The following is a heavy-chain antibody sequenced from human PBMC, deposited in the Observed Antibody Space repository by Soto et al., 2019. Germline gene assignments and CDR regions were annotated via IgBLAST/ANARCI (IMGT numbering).Heavy chain of an antibody. CDR2: ISSSSSYI. V-gene: IGHV3-21*01. CDR1: GFTFSSYS. J-gene: IGHJ4*02. CDR3: ARDGSTSPDPYFDY. Sequence: EVQLVESGGGLVKPGGSLRLSCAASGFTFSSYSMNWVRQAPGKGLEWVSSISSSSSYIYYADSVKGRFTISRDNAKNSVYLQMNSLRAEDTAVYYCARDGSTSPDPYFDYWGQGTLVTVSS. D-gene: IGHD2-2*01.